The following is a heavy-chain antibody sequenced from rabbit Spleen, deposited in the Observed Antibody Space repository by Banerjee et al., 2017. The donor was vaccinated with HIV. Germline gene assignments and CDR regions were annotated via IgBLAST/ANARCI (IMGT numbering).Heavy chain of an antibody. CDR1: GFDFNSGYD. Sequence: QEQLVESGGGLVKPGASLTLTCTASGFDFNSGYDMCWVRQAPGKGLEWVACAYAGSSGSTYSATWAKGRFTISKSSSTTVTLQMTGLTAADTATYFCARDTGTSFSTYGMDLWGQGTLVTVS. CDR3: ARDTGTSFSTYGMDL. V-gene: IGHV1S45*01. CDR2: AYAGSSGST. J-gene: IGHJ6*01. D-gene: IGHD8-1*01.